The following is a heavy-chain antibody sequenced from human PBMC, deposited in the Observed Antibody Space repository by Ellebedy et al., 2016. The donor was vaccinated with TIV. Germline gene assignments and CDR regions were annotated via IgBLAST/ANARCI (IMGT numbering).Heavy chain of an antibody. CDR3: AKGPPEVEVTAPLGGFDS. CDR2: ISSGATSM. Sequence: PGGSLRLSCEASGVIFGDSEMNWVRQAPGKGLEWVAFISSGATSMFYADSVKDRFTVSRDNAKNSLFLQMTSLRADYTAVYYCAKGPPEVEVTAPLGGFDSWGQGTLVTVSS. J-gene: IGHJ4*02. V-gene: IGHV3-48*03. D-gene: IGHD2-21*02. CDR1: GVIFGDSE.